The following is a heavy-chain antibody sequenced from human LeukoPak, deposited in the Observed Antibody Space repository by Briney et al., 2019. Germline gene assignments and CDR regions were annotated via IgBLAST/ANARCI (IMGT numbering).Heavy chain of an antibody. CDR2: VYYSGST. D-gene: IGHD6-19*01. V-gene: IGHV4-39*01. CDR1: GGSISSSSYC. Sequence: PSETLSLTCTVSGGSISSSSYCWGWIRQPPGKGLEWIGSVYYSGSTYYNPSLKSRVTISVDTSKNQFSLKLTSVTAADTAVYYCARHHRRDSSGWGARWFDPWGQGTLVTVSS. J-gene: IGHJ5*02. CDR3: ARHHRRDSSGWGARWFDP.